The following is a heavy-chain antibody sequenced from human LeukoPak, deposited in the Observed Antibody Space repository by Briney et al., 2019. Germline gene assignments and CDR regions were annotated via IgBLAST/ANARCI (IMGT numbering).Heavy chain of an antibody. V-gene: IGHV4-34*01. CDR2: INHSGST. J-gene: IGHJ3*01. D-gene: IGHD6-13*01. Sequence: SETLSLTCAVYGGSFSGYYWSWIRQPPGKGLEWIGEINHSGSTNYNPSLKSRVTISVDTSKNQFSLKLSSVTAADTAVYYCARGPARIAAAAYWGQRTMVTVSS. CDR3: ARGPARIAAAAY. CDR1: GGSFSGYY.